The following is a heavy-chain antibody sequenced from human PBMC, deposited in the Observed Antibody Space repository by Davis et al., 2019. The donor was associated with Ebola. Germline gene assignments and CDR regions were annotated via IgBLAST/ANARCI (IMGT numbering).Heavy chain of an antibody. D-gene: IGHD4-17*01. J-gene: IGHJ3*02. V-gene: IGHV3-48*02. CDR1: GFTFSSYS. Sequence: GSLRLSCAASGFTFSSYSMNWVRQAPGKGLEWVSYISSSSSTIYYADSVKGRFTISRDNAKNSLYLQMNSLRDEDTAVYYCARVHGDYVFLSDAFDIWGQGTMVTVSS. CDR2: ISSSSSTI. CDR3: ARVHGDYVFLSDAFDI.